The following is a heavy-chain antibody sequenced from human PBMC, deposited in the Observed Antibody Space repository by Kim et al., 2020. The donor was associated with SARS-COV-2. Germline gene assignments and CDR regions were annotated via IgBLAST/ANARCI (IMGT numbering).Heavy chain of an antibody. CDR1: GGTFSSYA. V-gene: IGHV1-69*13. J-gene: IGHJ4*02. CDR3: ARVASPRLKGYDFWSGYYTGLDY. CDR2: IIPIFGTA. Sequence: SVKVSCKASGGTFSSYAISWVRQAPGQGLEWMGGIIPIFGTANYAQKFQGRVTITADESTSTAYMELSSLRSEDTAVYYCARVASPRLKGYDFWSGYYTGLDYWGQGTLVTVSS. D-gene: IGHD3-3*01.